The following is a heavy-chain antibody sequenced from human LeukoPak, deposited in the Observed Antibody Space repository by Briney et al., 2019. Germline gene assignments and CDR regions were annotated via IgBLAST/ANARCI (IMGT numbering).Heavy chain of an antibody. J-gene: IGHJ4*02. CDR1: GGSISSYY. V-gene: IGHV4-59*01. Sequence: PSETLSLTCTVSGGSISSYYWSWIRQPPGKGLEWIGYIYYSGSTNYNPSLKSRVTISVDTSKNQFSLRLSSVTAADTAVYYCARATIAVAGSVFDYWGQGTLVTVSS. D-gene: IGHD6-19*01. CDR2: IYYSGST. CDR3: ARATIAVAGSVFDY.